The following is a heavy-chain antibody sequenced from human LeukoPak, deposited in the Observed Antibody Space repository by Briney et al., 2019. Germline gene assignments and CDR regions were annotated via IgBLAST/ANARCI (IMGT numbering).Heavy chain of an antibody. Sequence: PGRSLRLSRAAPGFTFSSYGMHWVRQAPGKGLEWVAVIWYDGSNKYYADSVKGRFTISRDNSKNTLYLQMNSLRAEDTAVYYCAKQPFRTYYYGSGSYSPPDYWGQGTLVTVSS. CDR3: AKQPFRTYYYGSGSYSPPDY. V-gene: IGHV3-33*06. D-gene: IGHD3-10*01. CDR1: GFTFSSYG. CDR2: IWYDGSNK. J-gene: IGHJ4*02.